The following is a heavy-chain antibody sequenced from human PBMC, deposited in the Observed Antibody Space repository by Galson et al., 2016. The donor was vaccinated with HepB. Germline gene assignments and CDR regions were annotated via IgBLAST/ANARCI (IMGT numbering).Heavy chain of an antibody. CDR2: ITWNSGTI. Sequence: SLRLSCAASGFIFDDYAMHWVRQAPGKGLEWVSGITWNSGTIGYADSVKGRFTISRDNAKNSLYLQMNSLRGDDTALYYCAKDIRSVATSLDNWGQGTLVTVSP. J-gene: IGHJ4*02. CDR1: GFIFDDYA. CDR3: AKDIRSVATSLDN. D-gene: IGHD5-12*01. V-gene: IGHV3-9*01.